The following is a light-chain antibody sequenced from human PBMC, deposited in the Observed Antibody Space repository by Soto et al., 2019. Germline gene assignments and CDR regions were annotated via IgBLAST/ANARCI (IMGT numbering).Light chain of an antibody. Sequence: QSALTQPASVSGSPGQSITISCTGTSSDVGGYNYVSWYQQHPGKAPKLMIYEVSHRPSGVSNRFSGSKSGNTASLTISGLQTEDEADYYCSSYTSSSTLVFGGGTK. V-gene: IGLV2-14*01. CDR3: SSYTSSSTLV. CDR2: EVS. J-gene: IGLJ3*02. CDR1: SSDVGGYNY.